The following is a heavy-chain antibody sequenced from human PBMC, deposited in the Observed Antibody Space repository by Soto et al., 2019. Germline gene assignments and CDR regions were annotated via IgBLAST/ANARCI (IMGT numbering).Heavy chain of an antibody. CDR1: GFTFSSYA. Sequence: PGGSLRLSCAASGFTFSSYAMHWVRQAPGKGLEWVAVISYDGSNKYYADSVKGRFTISRDNSKNTLYLQMNSLRAEDTAVYYCARDRRGPWMVRGVTPIHYYYYGMDVWGQGTTVTVSS. CDR2: ISYDGSNK. J-gene: IGHJ6*02. D-gene: IGHD3-10*01. V-gene: IGHV3-30-3*01. CDR3: ARDRRGPWMVRGVTPIHYYYYGMDV.